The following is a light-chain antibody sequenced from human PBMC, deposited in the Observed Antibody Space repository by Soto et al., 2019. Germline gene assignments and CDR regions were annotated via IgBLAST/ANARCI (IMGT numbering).Light chain of an antibody. CDR1: RSDVGGYKY. J-gene: IGLJ2*01. Sequence: QSALTQPASVSGSPGQSITISCTGTRSDVGGYKYVSWYQHHPGKAPKLVMYGVNDRPSGVSNRFSGGKSGNTASLTISGLQVEDEGDYYCSSYTSSSTLVFGGGTKVTV. V-gene: IGLV2-14*01. CDR2: GVN. CDR3: SSYTSSSTLV.